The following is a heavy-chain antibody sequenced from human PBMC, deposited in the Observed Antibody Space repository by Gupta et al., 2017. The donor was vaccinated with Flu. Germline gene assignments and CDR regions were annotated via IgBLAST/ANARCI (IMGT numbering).Heavy chain of an antibody. CDR2: ISGSGSGGTT. D-gene: IGHD2-15*01. Sequence: EVQLLESGGGLVQPGGSLRLSCAASGFTFSTYAMSWVRQAPGERLEWVSVISGSGSGGTTYYAGSVKGRFTISRDNSKNTLYLEMNSLRAEDTALYYCAKAPAVSCRGTVCYYFDYWGQGTLVTGSS. V-gene: IGHV3-23*01. J-gene: IGHJ4*02. CDR1: GFTFSTYA. CDR3: AKAPAVSCRGTVCYYFDY.